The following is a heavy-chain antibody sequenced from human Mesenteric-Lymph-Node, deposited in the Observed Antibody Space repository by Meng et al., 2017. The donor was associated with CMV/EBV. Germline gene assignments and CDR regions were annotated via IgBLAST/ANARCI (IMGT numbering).Heavy chain of an antibody. J-gene: IGHJ6*02. Sequence: SETLSLTCAVYGGSFSGYYWSWIRQPPGKGLEWIGEINHSGSTNYNPSLKSRVTISVDTSKNQFSLKLSSVTAADTAVYYCARDYYGSGSYYLNYYYYYGMDVWGQGTTVTVSS. CDR1: GGSFSGYY. CDR3: ARDYYGSGSYYLNYYYYYGMDV. V-gene: IGHV4-34*01. CDR2: INHSGST. D-gene: IGHD3-10*01.